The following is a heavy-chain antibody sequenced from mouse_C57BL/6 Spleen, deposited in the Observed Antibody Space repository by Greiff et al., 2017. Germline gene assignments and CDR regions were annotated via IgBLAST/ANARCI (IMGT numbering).Heavy chain of an antibody. V-gene: IGHV5-12*01. Sequence: EVKLMESGGGLVQPGGSLKLSCAASGFTFSDYYMYWVRQTPEKRLEWVAYISNGGGSTYYPDTVKGRFTISRDNAKNTLYLQMSRLKSEDTAMYYCARPFTTVVGYFDVWGTGTTVTVSS. CDR2: ISNGGGST. CDR3: ARPFTTVVGYFDV. J-gene: IGHJ1*03. CDR1: GFTFSDYY. D-gene: IGHD1-1*01.